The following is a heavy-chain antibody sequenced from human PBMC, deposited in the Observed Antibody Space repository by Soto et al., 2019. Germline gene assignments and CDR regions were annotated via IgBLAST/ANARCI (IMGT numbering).Heavy chain of an antibody. J-gene: IGHJ2*01. D-gene: IGHD3-10*01. CDR3: AREASATGSWYFDL. Sequence: EVQLVESGGGLVKPGGSLRLSCAASGFTFSSYSMNWVRQAPGKGLEWVSSISSSSSYIYYADSVKGRFTISRDNSKNTLYLQMNSLRAEDTAVYYCAREASATGSWYFDLWGRGTLVTVSS. V-gene: IGHV3-21*01. CDR2: ISSSSSYI. CDR1: GFTFSSYS.